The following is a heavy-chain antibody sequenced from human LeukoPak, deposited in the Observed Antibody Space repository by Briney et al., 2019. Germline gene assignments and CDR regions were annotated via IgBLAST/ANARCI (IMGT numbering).Heavy chain of an antibody. V-gene: IGHV4-39*07. CDR2: INYSGTT. D-gene: IGHD1-26*01. J-gene: IGHJ4*02. Sequence: SETLSLTCTVSGGSISSRSYYRGWIRQPPGKGLEWIGSINYSGTTYYNPSLKTRVTISVDTSKNQFSLRLSSVTAADTAVYYCARGAIVGADFDYWGQGTLVTVSS. CDR1: GGSISSRSYY. CDR3: ARGAIVGADFDY.